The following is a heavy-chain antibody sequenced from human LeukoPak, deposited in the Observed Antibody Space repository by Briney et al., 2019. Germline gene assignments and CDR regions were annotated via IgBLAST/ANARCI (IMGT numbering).Heavy chain of an antibody. CDR3: ARTPYSSSWYSRGGFDY. Sequence: SETLSLTCTVSGGSISSSSYYWGWIRQPPGKGLEWIGSIYYSGSTYYNPSLKSRVTISVDTSKNQFSLKLSSVTAADTAVYYCARTPYSSSWYSRGGFDYWGQGTLVTVSS. J-gene: IGHJ4*02. CDR2: IYYSGST. V-gene: IGHV4-39*07. D-gene: IGHD6-13*01. CDR1: GGSISSSSYY.